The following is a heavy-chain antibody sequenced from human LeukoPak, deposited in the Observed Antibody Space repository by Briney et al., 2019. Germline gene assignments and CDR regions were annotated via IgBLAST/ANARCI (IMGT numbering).Heavy chain of an antibody. CDR1: GYTFTSYD. CDR3: AIGLYYYYYYGMDV. D-gene: IGHD2-2*01. CDR2: MNPNSGNT. J-gene: IGHJ6*02. Sequence: PGASVKVSCKASGYTFTSYDINWVRQATGQGREWMGWMNPNSGNTGYAQKFQGRVTMTRNTSISTAYMELSSLRSEDTAVYYCAIGLYYYYYYGMDVWGQGTTVTVSS. V-gene: IGHV1-8*01.